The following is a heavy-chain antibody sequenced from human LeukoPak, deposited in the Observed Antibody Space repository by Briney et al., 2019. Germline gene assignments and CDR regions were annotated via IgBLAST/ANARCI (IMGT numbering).Heavy chain of an antibody. J-gene: IGHJ5*02. CDR1: GGSISSTSYY. V-gene: IGHV4-61*01. CDR3: AADGAAAGRNWFDP. Sequence: SETLSLTCTVSGGSISSTSYYWSWIRQPPGKGLEWIGNIYDSENTNYNPSLKSRVTISVDTSKNQFSLKLSSVTAADTAVYYCAADGAAAGRNWFDPWGLGTLVTVSS. CDR2: IYDSENT. D-gene: IGHD6-13*01.